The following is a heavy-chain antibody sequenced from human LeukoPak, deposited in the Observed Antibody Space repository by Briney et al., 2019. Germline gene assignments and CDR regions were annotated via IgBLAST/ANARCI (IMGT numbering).Heavy chain of an antibody. D-gene: IGHD3-3*01. V-gene: IGHV1-2*06. CDR1: GYTFTGYY. Sequence: GASVKVSCKASGYTFTGYYMHWVRQAPGQGLEWMGRINPNSGGTNYAQKFQGRVTMTRDTSISTAYMELSSLRSEDTAVYYCARGRGRKSIFWSGYYYYYMDVWGKGTTVTVSS. J-gene: IGHJ6*03. CDR3: ARGRGRKSIFWSGYYYYYMDV. CDR2: INPNSGGT.